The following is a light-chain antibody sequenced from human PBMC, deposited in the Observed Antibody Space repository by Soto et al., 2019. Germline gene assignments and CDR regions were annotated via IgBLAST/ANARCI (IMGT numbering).Light chain of an antibody. CDR3: QQRSNWPST. V-gene: IGKV3-11*01. CDR1: QSVSSY. Sequence: EIVLTQPPVTLSLSPGERATLSCRASQSVSSYLAWYQQKPGQAPRLLIYDASNRATGIPARFSGSGSGTDFALPISSREPEDFAVYYCQQRSNWPSTFGGGTKVEIK. CDR2: DAS. J-gene: IGKJ4*01.